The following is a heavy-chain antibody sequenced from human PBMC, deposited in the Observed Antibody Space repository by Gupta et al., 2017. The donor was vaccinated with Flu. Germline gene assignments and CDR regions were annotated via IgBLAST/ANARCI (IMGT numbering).Heavy chain of an antibody. Sequence: IAWVRQMPGKGLEWMASIYPGDSDSKYSPSFQGQVTISADKSINTAYLQWSSLRASDTAMYYCARRDLQRADSWGQGTLVTVSS. D-gene: IGHD6-25*01. J-gene: IGHJ4*02. CDR3: ARRDLQRADS. V-gene: IGHV5-51*01. CDR2: IYPGDSDS.